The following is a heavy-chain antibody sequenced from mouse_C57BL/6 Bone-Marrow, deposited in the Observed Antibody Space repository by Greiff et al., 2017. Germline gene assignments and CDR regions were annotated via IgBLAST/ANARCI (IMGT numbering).Heavy chain of an antibody. CDR3: DCGYDWFAY. V-gene: IGHV14-4*01. Sequence: EVQLQQSGAELVRPGASVKLSCTASGFNIKDDYMHWVKQRPEQGLEWIGWIDPENGDTEYATKFQGKATITADTSSNTAYLQLSSLTSEDSAVYCCDCGYDWFAYWGRGTVVTVSA. CDR2: IDPENGDT. J-gene: IGHJ3*01. D-gene: IGHD2-2*01. CDR1: GFNIKDDY.